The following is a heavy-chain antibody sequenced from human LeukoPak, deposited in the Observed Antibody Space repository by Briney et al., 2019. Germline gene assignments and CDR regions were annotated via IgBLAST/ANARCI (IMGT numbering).Heavy chain of an antibody. CDR1: GFTFSSYW. CDR3: ARDGDCSSTSCYNYYYYMDV. D-gene: IGHD2-2*02. V-gene: IGHV3-7*01. J-gene: IGHJ6*03. Sequence: TGGSLRLSCAASGFTFSSYWMSWVRQAPGKGLEWVANIKQEGSEKYYVDSVKGRFTISGDNAKNSLYLQMNSLRAEDTAVYYCARDGDCSSTSCYNYYYYMDVWGKGTTVTVSS. CDR2: IKQEGSEK.